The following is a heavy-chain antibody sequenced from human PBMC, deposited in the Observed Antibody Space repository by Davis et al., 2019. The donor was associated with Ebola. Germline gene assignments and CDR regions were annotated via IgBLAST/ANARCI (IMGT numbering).Heavy chain of an antibody. V-gene: IGHV4-38-2*01. J-gene: IGHJ1*01. D-gene: IGHD1-26*01. CDR2: IYHSGST. CDR3: ARPLNSGSDGYFQH. CDR1: GYSISSGYY. Sequence: SETLSLTCAVSGYSISSGYYWGWIRQPPGKGLEWIGSIYHSGSTYYNPSLKSRVTISVDTSKNQFSLKLSSVTAADTAVYYCARPLNSGSDGYFQHWGQGTLVTVSS.